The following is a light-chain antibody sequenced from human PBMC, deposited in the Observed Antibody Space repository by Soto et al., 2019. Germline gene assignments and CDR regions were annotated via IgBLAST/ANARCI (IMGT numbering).Light chain of an antibody. V-gene: IGKV1-27*01. Sequence: GDGVTITCRASQAISNYLAWYQQKPGKVPKLLIYAASTLQSGVPSRFSGSGSGTDFTLTISSLQPEDVATYYCQKYNSAPCTFGPGTKVDIK. CDR2: AAS. CDR3: QKYNSAPCT. CDR1: QAISNY. J-gene: IGKJ3*01.